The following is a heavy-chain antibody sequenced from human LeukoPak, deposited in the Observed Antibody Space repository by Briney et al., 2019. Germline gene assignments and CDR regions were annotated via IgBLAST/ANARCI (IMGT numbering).Heavy chain of an antibody. J-gene: IGHJ4*02. CDR1: GFTLSDYY. CDR3: ARGQRTVDY. V-gene: IGHV3-11*01. Sequence: GGSLTLSRAPSGFTLSDYYMSWIRHAPGKGVEWVSYISSSGDTIYYADSVKGRFTISRDNAKNSLYLQMNSLRAEDTAVYYCARGQRTVDYWGQGTLVTVSS. CDR2: ISSSGDTI.